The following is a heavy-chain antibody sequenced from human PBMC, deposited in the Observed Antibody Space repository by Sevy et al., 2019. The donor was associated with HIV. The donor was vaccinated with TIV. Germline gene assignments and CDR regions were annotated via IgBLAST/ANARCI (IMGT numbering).Heavy chain of an antibody. CDR3: ARAKNDYIWGSYRPTFDY. D-gene: IGHD3-16*02. J-gene: IGHJ4*02. V-gene: IGHV3-21*01. CDR1: GFTFSSYS. CDR2: ISTSSTYI. Sequence: GGSLRLSCEASGFTFSSYSMNWVRQAPGKGLEWVPSISTSSTYIYYADSVKGRITISRDNAKNSLYLQMNSLRVEDTAVYYCARAKNDYIWGSYRPTFDYWGQGTLVTVSS.